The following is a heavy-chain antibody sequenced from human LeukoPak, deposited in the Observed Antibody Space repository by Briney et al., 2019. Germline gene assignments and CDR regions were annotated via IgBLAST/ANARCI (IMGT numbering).Heavy chain of an antibody. V-gene: IGHV4-39*01. CDR1: GGSISSSSHY. Sequence: SETLSLTCSVSGGSISSSSHYWGWIRQPPGKGLEWIGSIYYSGSTYYNPSLKSRVTISLDTSKNQFSLKLSSVTAADTAVYYCARQTVVVAPYWYFDLWGRGTLVTVSS. J-gene: IGHJ2*01. CDR3: ARQTVVVAPYWYFDL. D-gene: IGHD2-21*01. CDR2: IYYSGST.